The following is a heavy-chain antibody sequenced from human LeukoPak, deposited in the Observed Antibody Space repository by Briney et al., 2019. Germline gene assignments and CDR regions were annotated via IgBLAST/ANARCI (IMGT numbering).Heavy chain of an antibody. V-gene: IGHV4-34*01. CDR3: ARVAMITVDWFDP. CDR1: GGSFSGYY. J-gene: IGHJ5*02. CDR2: INHSGST. D-gene: IGHD3-16*01. Sequence: SETLSLTCAVYGGSFSGYYWSWIRQPPGKGLEWIGEINHSGSTNCNPSLKSRVTISVDTPKNQFSLKLSSVTAADTAVYYCARVAMITVDWFDPWGQGTLVTVSS.